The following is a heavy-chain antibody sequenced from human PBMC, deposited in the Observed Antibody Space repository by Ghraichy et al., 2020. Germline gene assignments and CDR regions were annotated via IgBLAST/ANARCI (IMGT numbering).Heavy chain of an antibody. CDR2: FNTDGTTV. CDR3: VRSYKDGLRHFDY. CDR1: GFSFTDYW. V-gene: IGHV3-74*01. Sequence: LSLTCAASGFSFTDYWMHWVRQTPGRGLEWVSHFNTDGTTVNYADSVKGRFTISRDNAKNTMYLQMISLTVEDTAFYYCVRSYKDGLRHFDYWGQGTLVTVSS. J-gene: IGHJ4*02. D-gene: IGHD1-14*01.